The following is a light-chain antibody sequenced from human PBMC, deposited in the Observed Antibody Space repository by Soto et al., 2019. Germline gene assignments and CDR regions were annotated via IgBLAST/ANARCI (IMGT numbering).Light chain of an antibody. CDR3: CSYAGSPYV. V-gene: IGLV2-11*01. CDR1: SSDVGGYNY. CDR2: DVS. J-gene: IGLJ1*01. Sequence: QSVLTQPRSVSGSPGQSVTISCTGTSSDVGGYNYVSWYQQHPGKAPKVMIYDVSKRPSGVPDRFSGSKSGNTASLTISGLQAEDEAAYYCCSYAGSPYVFGTGTKVTV.